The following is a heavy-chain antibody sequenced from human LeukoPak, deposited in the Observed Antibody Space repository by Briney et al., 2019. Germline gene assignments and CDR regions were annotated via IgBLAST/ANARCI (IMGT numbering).Heavy chain of an antibody. J-gene: IGHJ3*02. CDR3: ARGLNYADAFDI. Sequence: ASVKVSCKASGYTFTSYAMHWVRQAPGQRLEWMGWINAGHGNTKYSQEFQGRVTITRDTSASTAYMELSGLRSEDMAVYYCARGLNYADAFDIWGQGTMVTVSS. CDR2: INAGHGNT. D-gene: IGHD4-11*01. CDR1: GYTFTSYA. V-gene: IGHV1-3*03.